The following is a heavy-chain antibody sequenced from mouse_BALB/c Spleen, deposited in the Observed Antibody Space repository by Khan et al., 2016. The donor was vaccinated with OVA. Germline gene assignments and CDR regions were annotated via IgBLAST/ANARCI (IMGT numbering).Heavy chain of an antibody. CDR2: IYPGDGDT. CDR1: GYTFTSYW. CDR3: ASYRYDFIDD. V-gene: IGHV1-87*01. Sequence: QVQLQQSGAELARPGASVKLSCKASGYTFTSYWMQWVKQRPGQGLEWIGTIYPGDGDTRYAQKFKGKATLTADKSSSTAYMQLSSLTSEDSAVYYCASYRYDFIDDWGQGTTLTVSS. D-gene: IGHD2-14*01. J-gene: IGHJ2*01.